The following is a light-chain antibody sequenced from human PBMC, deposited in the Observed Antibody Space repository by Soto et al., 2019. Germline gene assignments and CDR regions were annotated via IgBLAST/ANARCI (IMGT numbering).Light chain of an antibody. CDR2: QVS. V-gene: IGLV2-14*01. Sequence: QYGLTQPDSVSGSRGQSITISCTGTSSDVGGYNFVSWYQQHPGKAPKFIIYQVSHRPSGVSSRFSGSKSGNTASLTISGLRAEDEADYYCTSFTSKSTYVFGTGTKVTVL. J-gene: IGLJ1*01. CDR3: TSFTSKSTYV. CDR1: SSDVGGYNF.